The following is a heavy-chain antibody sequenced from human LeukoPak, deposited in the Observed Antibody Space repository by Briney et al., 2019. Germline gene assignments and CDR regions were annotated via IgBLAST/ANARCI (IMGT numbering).Heavy chain of an antibody. Sequence: GGSLRLSCAASGFTFHFYWMHWVRQAPGKGLVWVSRINSDGTNTTYADSVKGRFTISRDNANNTLYLQMNSLRAEDTAVYYCTRDYFGRGWFDSWGQGNLVTVSS. CDR1: GFTFHFYW. V-gene: IGHV3-74*01. CDR2: INSDGTNT. D-gene: IGHD2/OR15-2a*01. J-gene: IGHJ5*01. CDR3: TRDYFGRGWFDS.